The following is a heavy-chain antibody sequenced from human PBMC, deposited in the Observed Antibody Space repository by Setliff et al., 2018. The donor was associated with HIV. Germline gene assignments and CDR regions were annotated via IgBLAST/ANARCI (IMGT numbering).Heavy chain of an antibody. CDR1: GFTFEDYG. Sequence: AGGSLRLSCAVSGFTFEDYGMSWVRQAPGKGLEWVSGINWNGGSTGYVDSVKGRFTISRDNAKNSLYLQMNSLRAEDTAVYYCASHFGYCSSTSCEGYWGQGALVTVSS. V-gene: IGHV3-20*04. CDR3: ASHFGYCSSTSCEGY. J-gene: IGHJ4*02. D-gene: IGHD2-2*01. CDR2: INWNGGST.